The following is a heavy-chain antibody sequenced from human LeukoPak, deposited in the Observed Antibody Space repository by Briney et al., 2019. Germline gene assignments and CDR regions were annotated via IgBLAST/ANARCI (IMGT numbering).Heavy chain of an antibody. CDR3: AKDPLQIFGVVENWFDP. J-gene: IGHJ5*02. CDR1: GFTFSSYG. V-gene: IGHV3-30*02. D-gene: IGHD3-3*01. CDR2: IRYDGSNK. Sequence: GGSLRLSCAASGFTFSSYGMHWVRQAPGKGLEWVAFIRYDGSNKYYADSVKGRFTISRDNSKNTLYLQMNSLRAEDTAVYYCAKDPLQIFGVVENWFDPWGQGTLVTVPS.